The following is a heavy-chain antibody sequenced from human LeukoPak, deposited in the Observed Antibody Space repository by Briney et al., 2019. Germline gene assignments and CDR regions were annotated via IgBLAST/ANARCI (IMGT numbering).Heavy chain of an antibody. V-gene: IGHV4-59*08. J-gene: IGHJ3*02. CDR2: IYYSGST. Sequence: SETLSLTCTVSGGPISSYYWSWIRQPPGKGLEWIGYIYYSGSTNYNPSLKSRVTISVDTSKNRFSLKLSSVTAADTAVYYCARRADAFDIWGQGTMVTVSS. CDR3: ARRADAFDI. CDR1: GGPISSYY.